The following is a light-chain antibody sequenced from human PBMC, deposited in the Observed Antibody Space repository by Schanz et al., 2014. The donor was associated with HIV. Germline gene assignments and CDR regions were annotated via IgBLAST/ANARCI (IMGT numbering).Light chain of an antibody. J-gene: IGKJ1*01. CDR2: GAS. CDR1: QSVSSN. Sequence: EIVMTQSPATLSVSPGERATLSCRASQSVSSNLAWYQQKPGQAPRLLIYGASNRATGIPARFSGSGSGTDFTLTISSLEPEDFATYYCQQYDSVSWTFGQGTTVEAK. V-gene: IGKV3D-15*01. CDR3: QQYDSVSWT.